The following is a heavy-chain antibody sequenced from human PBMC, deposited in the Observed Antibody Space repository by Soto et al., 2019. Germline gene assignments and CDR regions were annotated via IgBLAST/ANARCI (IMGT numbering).Heavy chain of an antibody. CDR3: ARSWAPVTSRALDY. CDR1: GYTFTSYG. Sequence: SSLKVSCKASGYTFTSYGISWVRQAPGQGLEWMGWISAYNGNTNYAQKLQGRVTMTTDTSTSTAYMELGGLRSDDTAVYYCARSWAPVTSRALDYWGQETLVVVSS. D-gene: IGHD4-17*01. CDR2: ISAYNGNT. J-gene: IGHJ4*02. V-gene: IGHV1-18*01.